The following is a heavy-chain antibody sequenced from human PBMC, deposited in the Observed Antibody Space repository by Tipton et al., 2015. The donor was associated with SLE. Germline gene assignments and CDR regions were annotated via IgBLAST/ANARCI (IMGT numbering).Heavy chain of an antibody. CDR2: IYQSGTT. V-gene: IGHV4-4*02. Sequence: SGGSISSGSWWSWVRQSPGKGLEWIGEIYQSGTTNYNPSLRGRVIISVDTSKNQFSLNLNSVTAADTAVYYCARVGAPVAFEIWGQGTKGTVSS. D-gene: IGHD1-26*01. J-gene: IGHJ3*02. CDR1: GGSISSGSW. CDR3: ARVGAPVAFEI.